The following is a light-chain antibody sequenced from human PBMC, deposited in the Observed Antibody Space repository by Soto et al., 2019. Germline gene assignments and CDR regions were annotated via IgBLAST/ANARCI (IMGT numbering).Light chain of an antibody. V-gene: IGLV2-14*01. CDR3: TSYSTSNTLV. CDR1: SSDVGGYNF. CDR2: EVS. J-gene: IGLJ2*01. Sequence: QSVLTQPASVSGSPGQSITISCTGTSSDVGGYNFVSWYQQYPGKAPKVMIYEVSIRPSVVSNRFSGSKSGNTASLTISGLQAEDEADYYCTSYSTSNTLVFGGGTKLTVL.